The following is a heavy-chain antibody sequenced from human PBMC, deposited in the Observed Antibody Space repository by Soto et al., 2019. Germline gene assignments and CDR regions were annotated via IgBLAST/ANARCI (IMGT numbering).Heavy chain of an antibody. CDR3: AHLYCSGGSCRFNWFDP. Sequence: QITLKESGPTLVKPTQTLTLTCTFSGFSLSTSGVGVGWIRQPPGKALEWLALIYWDDDKRYSPSLKSRLTITKDTSKNQVVLKMTNMDPVDTATYYCAHLYCSGGSCRFNWFDPWGQGTLVTVSS. J-gene: IGHJ5*02. D-gene: IGHD2-15*01. CDR1: GFSLSTSGVG. V-gene: IGHV2-5*02. CDR2: IYWDDDK.